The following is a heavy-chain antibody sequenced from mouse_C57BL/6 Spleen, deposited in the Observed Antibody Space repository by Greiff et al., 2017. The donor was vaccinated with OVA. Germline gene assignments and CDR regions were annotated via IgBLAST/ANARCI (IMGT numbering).Heavy chain of an antibody. CDR2: IDPEDGDT. CDR3: TFYYGKGPHWYFDV. D-gene: IGHD1-1*01. CDR1: GFNIKDYY. Sequence: VQLKESGAELVRPGASVKLSCTASGFNIKDYYMHWVKQRPEQGLEWIGRIDPEDGDTEYAPKFQGKATMTADTSSNTAYLQLSSLTSEDTAVYYCTFYYGKGPHWYFDVWGTGTTVTVSS. J-gene: IGHJ1*03. V-gene: IGHV14-1*01.